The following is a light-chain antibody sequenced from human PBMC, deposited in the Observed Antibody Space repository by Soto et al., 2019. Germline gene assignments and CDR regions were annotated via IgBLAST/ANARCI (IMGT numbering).Light chain of an antibody. CDR2: DAS. V-gene: IGKV1-33*01. J-gene: IGKJ4*01. Sequence: IQLTQSPSSLSASVGDRVTITCQASQDISNYLNWYQQKPGTAPKLLIYDASNLETGVPSRFSGSGSGTDFTFTISSLQPEDIATYYCQQYDNLPRTFGGGTKVEIK. CDR1: QDISNY. CDR3: QQYDNLPRT.